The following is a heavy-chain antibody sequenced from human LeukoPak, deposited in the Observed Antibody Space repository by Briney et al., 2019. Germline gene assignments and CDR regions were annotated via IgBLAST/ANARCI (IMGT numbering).Heavy chain of an antibody. CDR2: IYHSGST. V-gene: IGHV4-30-2*01. J-gene: IGHJ4*02. CDR1: GGSISSGGYS. CDR3: ARGGSGSLDY. D-gene: IGHD3-3*01. Sequence: PSQTLSLTCAVSGGSISSGGYSWSWIRQPPGKGLEWIGYIYHSGSTYYNPSLKSRVTISVDRSKNRFSLKLSSVTAADTAVYYCARGGSGSLDYWGQGTLVTVSS.